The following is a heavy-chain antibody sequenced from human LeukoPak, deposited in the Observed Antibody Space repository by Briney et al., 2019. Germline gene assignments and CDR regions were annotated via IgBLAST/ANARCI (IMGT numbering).Heavy chain of an antibody. CDR1: GFTFSSYA. V-gene: IGHV3-23*01. CDR2: ISGSGGST. Sequence: GGSLRLSCAASGFTFSSYAMSWVRQAPGKGLERVSAISGSGGSTYYADSVKGRFTISRDNSKNTLYLQMNSLRAEDTAVYYCAKLTSGPGSSALFDYWGQGTLVTVSS. CDR3: AKLTSGPGSSALFDY. J-gene: IGHJ4*02. D-gene: IGHD1-26*01.